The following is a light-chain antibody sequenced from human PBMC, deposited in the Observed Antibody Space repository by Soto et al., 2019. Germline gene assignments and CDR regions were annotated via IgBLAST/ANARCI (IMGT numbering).Light chain of an antibody. CDR2: GAS. J-gene: IGKJ4*01. CDR3: QQYNNWPPRT. V-gene: IGKV3-15*01. CDR1: QSVSSN. Sequence: EIVMTQSPATLSVSPGERATLSCRASQSVSSNLAWYQQQPGQAPRLLIYGASTRATGIPARFSGSGSGTEFTLNISSLQAEEFAVYYCQQYNNWPPRTFGGGTKVEIK.